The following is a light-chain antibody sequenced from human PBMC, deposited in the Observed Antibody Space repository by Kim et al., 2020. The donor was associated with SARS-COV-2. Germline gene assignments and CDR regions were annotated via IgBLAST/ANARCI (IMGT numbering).Light chain of an antibody. J-gene: IGLJ2*01. Sequence: GQNVPISCSGCSSNIGNNSVSWYQRVPGTAPKLLIYDNNKRPSEIPDRFSGSKFGTSATLGITGLLTGDEADYYCGTWDSSLSAGVFGGGTQLTVL. V-gene: IGLV1-51*01. CDR2: DNN. CDR1: SSNIGNNS. CDR3: GTWDSSLSAGV.